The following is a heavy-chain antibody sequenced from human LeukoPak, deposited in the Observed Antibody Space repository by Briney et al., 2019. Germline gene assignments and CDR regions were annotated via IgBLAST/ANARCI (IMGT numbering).Heavy chain of an antibody. CDR1: GGSISSGSYY. V-gene: IGHV4-61*02. J-gene: IGHJ6*03. CDR2: IYTSGST. CDR3: ARAPLYYYYMDV. Sequence: SETLSLTCTVSGGSISSGSYYWSWLRQPAGKGLEWIGRIYTSGSTNYNPSLKSRVTISVDTSKNQFSLKLSSVTAADTAVYYCARAPLYYYYMDVWGKGTTVTVSS.